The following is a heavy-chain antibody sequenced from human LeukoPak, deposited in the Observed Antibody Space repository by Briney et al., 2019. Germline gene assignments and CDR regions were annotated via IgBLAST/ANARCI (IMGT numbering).Heavy chain of an antibody. CDR2: IYYSGST. CDR1: GNISSYY. J-gene: IGHJ4*02. CDR3: ARRGGYSDFDY. D-gene: IGHD3-10*01. V-gene: IGHV4-59*01. Sequence: SETLSLTCTVSGNISSYYWSWIRQPPGTGREWIGHIYYSGSTKYNPSLNSRVTISEDTSKKQFSLKLSSVTAADTAVYYCARRGGYSDFDYWGQGTLVTVSS.